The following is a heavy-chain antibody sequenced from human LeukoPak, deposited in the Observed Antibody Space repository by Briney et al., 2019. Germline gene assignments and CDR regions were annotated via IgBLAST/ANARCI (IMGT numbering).Heavy chain of an antibody. V-gene: IGHV3-30-3*01. CDR1: RFTFSSYA. CDR2: ISYDGSNK. D-gene: IGHD3-22*01. J-gene: IGHJ3*02. Sequence: GGSLRLSCAASRFTFSSYAMHWVRQAPGKGLEWVAVISYDGSNKYYADSVKGRFTISRDNSKNTLYLQMNSLRAEDTAVYYCARGRKARVISDAFDIWGQGTMVTVSS. CDR3: ARGRKARVISDAFDI.